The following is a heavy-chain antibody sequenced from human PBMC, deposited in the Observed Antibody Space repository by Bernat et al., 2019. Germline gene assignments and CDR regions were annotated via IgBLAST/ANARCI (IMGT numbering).Heavy chain of an antibody. D-gene: IGHD2-15*01. Sequence: QVQLQQWGAGLLKPSETLSLTCAVYGGSFSGYYWSWIRQPPGKGLEWIGEINHSGSTNYNPSLKSRVTISVDTSKNQFSLKLSSVTAADTAVYYCARVGRRAVVGYWGQGTLVTVSS. J-gene: IGHJ4*02. CDR1: GGSFSGYY. V-gene: IGHV4-34*01. CDR3: ARVGRRAVVGY. CDR2: INHSGST.